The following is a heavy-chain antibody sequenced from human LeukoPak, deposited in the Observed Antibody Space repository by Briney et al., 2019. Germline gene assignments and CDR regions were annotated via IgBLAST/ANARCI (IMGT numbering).Heavy chain of an antibody. CDR2: ISYDGSNK. D-gene: IGHD6-13*01. CDR3: ARTGVGSSSWNY. J-gene: IGHJ4*02. Sequence: GGSLRLSCAASGFTFSSYAMHWVRQAPGKGLEWVAVISYDGSNKYYADSVKGRFTISRDNSKNTLYLQMNSLRAEDTAVYYCARTGVGSSSWNYWGQGTLVTVSS. CDR1: GFTFSSYA. V-gene: IGHV3-30*04.